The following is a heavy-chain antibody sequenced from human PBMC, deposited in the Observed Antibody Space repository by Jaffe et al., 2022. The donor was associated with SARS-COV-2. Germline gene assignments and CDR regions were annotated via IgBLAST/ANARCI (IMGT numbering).Heavy chain of an antibody. CDR2: IYSGGST. Sequence: EVQLVESGGGLIQPGGSLRLSCAASGFTVSSNYMSWVRQAPGKGLEWVSVIYSGGSTYYADSVKGRFTISRDNSKNTLYLQMNSLRAEDTAVYYCARYRVRGVITVHYYGMDVWGQGTTVTVSS. V-gene: IGHV3-53*01. CDR1: GFTVSSNY. J-gene: IGHJ6*02. D-gene: IGHD3-10*01. CDR3: ARYRVRGVITVHYYGMDV.